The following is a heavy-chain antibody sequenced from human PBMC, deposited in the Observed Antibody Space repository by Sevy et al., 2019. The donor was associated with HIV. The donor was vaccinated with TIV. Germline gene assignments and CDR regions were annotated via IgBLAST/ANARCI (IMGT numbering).Heavy chain of an antibody. CDR1: GYTFTGYY. Sequence: ASVKVSCKASGYTFTGYYMHWVRQAPGQGLEWMGWINPNSSGTNYAQKFQGRVTMTRDTSISTAYMELSRLRSDDTAVYYCARSGSSYGYFDYWGQGTLVTVSS. D-gene: IGHD5-18*01. J-gene: IGHJ4*02. CDR3: ARSGSSYGYFDY. CDR2: INPNSSGT. V-gene: IGHV1-2*02.